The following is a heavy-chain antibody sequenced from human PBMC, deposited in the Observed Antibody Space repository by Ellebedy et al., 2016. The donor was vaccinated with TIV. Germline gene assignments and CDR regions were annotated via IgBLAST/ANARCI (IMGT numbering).Heavy chain of an antibody. J-gene: IGHJ5*02. CDR1: GFTFSTYS. CDR3: ARVVVVAAIDWFDP. Sequence: PGGSLRLSCAASGFTFSTYSMNWVRQAPGKGLEWVSSISSSSSSKYYADSVKGRFTISRDNAKNSLYLQMNSLRAEDTAVYYCARVVVVAAIDWFDPWGQGTLVTVSS. V-gene: IGHV3-48*01. D-gene: IGHD2-15*01. CDR2: ISSSSSSK.